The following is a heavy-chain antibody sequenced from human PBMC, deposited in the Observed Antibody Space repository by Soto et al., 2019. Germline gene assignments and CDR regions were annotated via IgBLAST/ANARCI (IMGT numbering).Heavy chain of an antibody. CDR2: IYDSGST. CDR3: ARANAFWSGYVVGYAFGI. V-gene: IGHV4-31*03. Sequence: QVQLQESGPGLVKPSQTLSLTCTVSGGSISSCGYYWSWIRQHPGKGLEWIGYIYDSGSTYYNPSLECRVSLSVESSNSRSSLKLSSVPASDTAVYYCARANAFWSGYVVGYAFGIWGQGTMVTVSS. J-gene: IGHJ3*02. D-gene: IGHD3-3*01. CDR1: GGSISSCGYY.